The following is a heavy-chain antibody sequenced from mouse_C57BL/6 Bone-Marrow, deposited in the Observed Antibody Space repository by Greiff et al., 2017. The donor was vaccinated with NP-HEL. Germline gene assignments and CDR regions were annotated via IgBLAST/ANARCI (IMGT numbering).Heavy chain of an antibody. V-gene: IGHV1-72*01. J-gene: IGHJ3*01. CDR3: AREGNWDWFAY. Sequence: VQLQQPGAELVKPGASVKLSCKASGYTFTSYWMHWVKQRPGRGLEWIGRIDPNSGGTKYNEKFKSKATLTVDKPSSTAYMQLSSLTSADSAVYYCAREGNWDWFAYWGQGTLVTVSA. CDR2: IDPNSGGT. D-gene: IGHD4-1*01. CDR1: GYTFTSYW.